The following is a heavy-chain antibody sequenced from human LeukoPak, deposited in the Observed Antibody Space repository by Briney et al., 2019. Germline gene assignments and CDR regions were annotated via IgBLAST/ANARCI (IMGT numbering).Heavy chain of an antibody. CDR3: AKRLAMTSTYHFDY. CDR2: ISGTGGTT. Sequence: GGSLRLSCAASGFTFSNCGMNWVRQAPGKGLEWVSRISGTGGTTFYADSVKGRFTISRDNSKNTLYLQMNSLRAEDTAVYYCAKRLAMTSTYHFDYWGQGTLVTVSS. V-gene: IGHV3-23*01. CDR1: GFTFSNCG. J-gene: IGHJ4*02. D-gene: IGHD4-11*01.